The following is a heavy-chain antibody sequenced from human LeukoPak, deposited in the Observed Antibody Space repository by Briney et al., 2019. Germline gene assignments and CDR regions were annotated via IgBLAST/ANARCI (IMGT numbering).Heavy chain of an antibody. V-gene: IGHV3-30*04. CDR2: ISYDGSNK. CDR1: GFTFSSYA. Sequence: GGSLRLSCAASGFTFSSYAMHWVRQAPGKGLEWVAVISYDGSNKYYADSVKGRFTISRDNSKNTLYLQMNSLRAEDTAVYYCAKEDRSLVVTARLNYYYYYMDVWGKGTTVTISS. J-gene: IGHJ6*03. D-gene: IGHD2-21*02. CDR3: AKEDRSLVVTARLNYYYYYMDV.